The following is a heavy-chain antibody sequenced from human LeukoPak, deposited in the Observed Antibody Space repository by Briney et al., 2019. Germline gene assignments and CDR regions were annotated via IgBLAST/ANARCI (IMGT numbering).Heavy chain of an antibody. D-gene: IGHD2-2*01. CDR1: GGSISSYY. CDR3: ARDVVELGAFDI. J-gene: IGHJ3*02. Sequence: LETLSLTCTVSGGSISSYYWSWIRQPAGKGLEWIGRIYTSESTNYDPSLKSRVTMSVDTSKNQFSLKLSSVTAADTAVYYCARDVVELGAFDIWGQGTMVTVSS. V-gene: IGHV4-4*07. CDR2: IYTSEST.